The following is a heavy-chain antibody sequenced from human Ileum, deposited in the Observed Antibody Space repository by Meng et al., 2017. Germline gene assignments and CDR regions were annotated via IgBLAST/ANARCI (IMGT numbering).Heavy chain of an antibody. CDR2: IYHTGST. CDR1: GGSISTSNW. J-gene: IGHJ4*02. Sequence: PESGPGRVTPSGPLPLPCAVSGGSISTSNWWSWLRQSPGQGLEWIGEIYHTGSTTYNPSLESRVTVSVDKSNNQFSLRLTSATAADTAVYYCARVSQRDGYNSANFDYWGQGALVTVSS. CDR3: ARVSQRDGYNSANFDY. V-gene: IGHV4-4*02. D-gene: IGHD5-24*01.